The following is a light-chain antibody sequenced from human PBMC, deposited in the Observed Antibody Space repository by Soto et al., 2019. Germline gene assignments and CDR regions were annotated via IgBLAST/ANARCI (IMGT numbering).Light chain of an antibody. CDR3: QLYDTSPST. CDR1: QSVSGTS. Sequence: EIVLTQSPGTLSLSPGERATLSCRASQSVSGTSLAWYQQKPGQAPRLLIFNAVSRAAGIPDRFSGSGSGTDFSLTISRLEPEDFAMYYCQLYDTSPSTFGQGTKVDIK. CDR2: NAV. V-gene: IGKV3-20*01. J-gene: IGKJ1*01.